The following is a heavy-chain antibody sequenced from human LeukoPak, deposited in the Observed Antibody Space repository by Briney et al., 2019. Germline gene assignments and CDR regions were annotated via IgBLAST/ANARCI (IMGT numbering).Heavy chain of an antibody. CDR2: IVPIFGTA. V-gene: IGHV1-69*06. CDR3: AREVGSGYQFDY. Sequence: GASVKVSCKASGGTFSSYAISWVRQAPGQGLEWMGGIVPIFGTANYAQKFQGRVTITADKSTSTAYMELSSLRSEDTAVYYCAREVGSGYQFDYWGQGTLVTVSS. CDR1: GGTFSSYA. J-gene: IGHJ4*02. D-gene: IGHD3-22*01.